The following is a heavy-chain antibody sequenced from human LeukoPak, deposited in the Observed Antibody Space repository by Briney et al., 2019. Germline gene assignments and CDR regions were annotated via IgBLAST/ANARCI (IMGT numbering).Heavy chain of an antibody. V-gene: IGHV3-15*01. CDR2: IKSKTDGGTT. J-gene: IGHJ3*02. CDR3: TTDDVVVPAALREAFDI. CDR1: GFTLSNAW. Sequence: GGSLRLSCAASGFTLSNAWMSWVRQAPGKGLEWVGRIKSKTDGGTTDYAAPVKGRFTISRDDSKNTLYLQMNSLKTEDTAVYYCTTDDVVVPAALREAFDIWGQGTMVTVSS. D-gene: IGHD2-2*01.